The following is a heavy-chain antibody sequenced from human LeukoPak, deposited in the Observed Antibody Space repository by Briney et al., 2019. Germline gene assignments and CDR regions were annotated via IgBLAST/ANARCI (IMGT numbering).Heavy chain of an antibody. CDR1: GFTFSSYS. CDR3: ARGDPDISFGVAGEAFDI. J-gene: IGHJ3*02. V-gene: IGHV3-21*01. D-gene: IGHD3-3*01. Sequence: NPGGSLRLSCAASGFTFSSYSMNWVRQAPGKGLEWVSSISSSSGYIYYADSMKGRFTISRDNAKKSLYLQMNSLRAEDTAVYYCARGDPDISFGVAGEAFDIWGQGTMVTVSS. CDR2: ISSSSGYI.